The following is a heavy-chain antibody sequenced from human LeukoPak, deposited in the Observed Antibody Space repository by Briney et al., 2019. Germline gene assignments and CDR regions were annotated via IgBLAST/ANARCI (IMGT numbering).Heavy chain of an antibody. D-gene: IGHD3-10*01. J-gene: IGHJ4*02. CDR1: GYTFGDYG. V-gene: IGHV3-49*04. CDR2: IRRKVDGATT. CDR3: TRPLRGSGSYSFDH. Sequence: GGSLSLSCTVSGYTFGDYGLAWVRQAPGKSLERVGFIRRKVDGATTEYAASVKGRFTISRDDSKRIAYLQMNSLRTEDTAVYYCTRPLRGSGSYSFDHWGRGTRVTVSS.